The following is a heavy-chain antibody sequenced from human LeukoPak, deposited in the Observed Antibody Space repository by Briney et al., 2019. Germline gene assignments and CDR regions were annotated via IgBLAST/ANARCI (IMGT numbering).Heavy chain of an antibody. CDR1: GFTFSSYS. CDR3: ASRSPLIADAFDI. Sequence: GGSLRLSCAASGFTFSSYSMNWVRQAPGKGLEWVAVISYDGSNKYYADSVKGRFTISRDNSKNTLYLQMNSLRVEDTAVYYCASRSPLIADAFDIWGQGTMVTVSS. CDR2: ISYDGSNK. V-gene: IGHV3-30*03. J-gene: IGHJ3*02.